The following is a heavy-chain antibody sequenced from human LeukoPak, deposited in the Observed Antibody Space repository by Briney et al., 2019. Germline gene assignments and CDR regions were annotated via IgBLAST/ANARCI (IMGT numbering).Heavy chain of an antibody. CDR2: IVVGSGNT. D-gene: IGHD1-26*01. CDR3: AAADVGLDSGSYYDFDY. J-gene: IGHJ4*02. Sequence: SVKVSCKASGFTFTSSAVQWVRQARGQRLEWIGWIVVGSGNTNYAQKFQERVTITRDMSTSTAYMELSSLRSEDTAVYYCAAADVGLDSGSYYDFDYWGQGTLVAVSS. CDR1: GFTFTSSA. V-gene: IGHV1-58*01.